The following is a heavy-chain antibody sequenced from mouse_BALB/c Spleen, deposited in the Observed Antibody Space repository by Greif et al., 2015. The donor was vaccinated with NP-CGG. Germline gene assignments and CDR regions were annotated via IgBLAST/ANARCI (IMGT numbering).Heavy chain of an antibody. D-gene: IGHD2-3*01. CDR1: GYTFTSYW. Sequence: LQQSGSELVRPGASVKLSCKASGYTFTSYWMHWVKQRPGQGLEWIGNIYPGSGSTDYDEKFKSKATLTVDTSSSTAYMQLSSLTSEDSAVYYCTRDGVAMDYWGQGTSVTVSS. CDR3: TRDGVAMDY. V-gene: IGHV1S22*01. CDR2: IYPGSGST. J-gene: IGHJ4*01.